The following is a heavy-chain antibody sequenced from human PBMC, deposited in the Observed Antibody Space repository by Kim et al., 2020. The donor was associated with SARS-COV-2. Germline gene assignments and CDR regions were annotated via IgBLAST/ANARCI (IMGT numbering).Heavy chain of an antibody. V-gene: IGHV4-59*13. J-gene: IGHJ4*02. D-gene: IGHD3-10*01. CDR1: GASISSSY. CDR2: VPNIGTT. CDR3: ARGDGGGGGG. Sequence: SETLSLTCTVSGASISSSYWSWIRQPPGKGLEWIGYVPNIGTTYYNPSLKSRLTILVDTSKNQFSLKLSSMTAADTAFYFCARGDGGGGGGWVQGNRV.